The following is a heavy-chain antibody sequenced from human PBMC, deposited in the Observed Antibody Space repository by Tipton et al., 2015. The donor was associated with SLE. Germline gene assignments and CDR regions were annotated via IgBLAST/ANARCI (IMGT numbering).Heavy chain of an antibody. CDR3: ARSSYTSSAYFDY. D-gene: IGHD6-6*01. CDR1: GYGFTGYY. V-gene: IGHV1-2*02. CDR2: INPNSGGT. Sequence: QLVQSGAEVKKPGASVRVSCKASGYGFTGYYLYWVRQAPGQGLEWMGWINPNSGGTNPAKRFQGRVTMTRDTSINTAYMELTSLRSDDTAVYYCARSSYTSSAYFDYWGQGTLVTVSS. J-gene: IGHJ4*02.